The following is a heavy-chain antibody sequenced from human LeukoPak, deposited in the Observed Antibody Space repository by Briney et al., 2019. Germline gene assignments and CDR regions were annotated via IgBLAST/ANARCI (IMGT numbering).Heavy chain of an antibody. CDR3: ARADQAANYYYYMDV. CDR1: GGTFSSYA. D-gene: IGHD2-15*01. CDR2: IIPIFGTA. V-gene: IGHV1-69*05. J-gene: IGHJ6*03. Sequence: GASVKVSCKASGGTFSSYAISLVRQAPGQGLEWMGGIIPIFGTANYAQKFQGRVTITTDESTSTAYMELSSLRSEDTAVYYCARADQAANYYYYMDVWGKGTTVTVSS.